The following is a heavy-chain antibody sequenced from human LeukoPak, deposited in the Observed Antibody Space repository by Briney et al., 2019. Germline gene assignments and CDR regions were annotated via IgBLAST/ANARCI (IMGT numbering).Heavy chain of an antibody. CDR1: GFTFSSYA. CDR3: ARDFYGEFDY. V-gene: IGHV3-30-3*01. J-gene: IGHJ4*02. D-gene: IGHD3-10*01. Sequence: GGSLRLSCAASGFTFSSYAMHWVRQAPGKGLEWVAVISYDGSNKYYADSVKGRFTISRDNSKNTLYLQMNSLRAEDTAVYYCARDFYGEFDYWGQGTLVTVSS. CDR2: ISYDGSNK.